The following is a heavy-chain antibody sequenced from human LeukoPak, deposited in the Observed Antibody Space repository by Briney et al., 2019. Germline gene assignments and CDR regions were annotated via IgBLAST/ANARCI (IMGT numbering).Heavy chain of an antibody. V-gene: IGHV1-8*01. Sequence: ASVKVSCKASGYTFTSDDINWVRQAAGQGLEWMGWMNPHTGNTGYAQKFQGRVTMTRDTSISTAYMELRSLTSDDSAVYYCARIPQRVPHNWFDPWGQGTLVTVSS. CDR3: ARIPQRVPHNWFDP. CDR2: MNPHTGNT. D-gene: IGHD2-2*01. CDR1: GYTFTSDD. J-gene: IGHJ5*02.